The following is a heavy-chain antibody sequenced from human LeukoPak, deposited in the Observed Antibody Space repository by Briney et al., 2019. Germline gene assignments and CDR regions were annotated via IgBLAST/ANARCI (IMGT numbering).Heavy chain of an antibody. J-gene: IGHJ6*03. D-gene: IGHD3-10*01. V-gene: IGHV4-61*02. CDR2: IYTSGST. CDR3: ARATMGNYYYYYYMDV. CDR1: GGSISSGSYY. Sequence: PSQTLSLTCTVSGGSISSGSYYWSWIPQPAGKGLEWIGRIYTSGSTNYNPSLKSRVTISVDTPKNQFSLKLSSVTAADTAVYYCARATMGNYYYYYYMDVWGKGTMVTVSS.